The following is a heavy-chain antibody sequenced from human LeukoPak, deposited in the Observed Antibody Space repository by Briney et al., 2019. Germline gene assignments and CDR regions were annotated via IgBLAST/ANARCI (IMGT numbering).Heavy chain of an antibody. CDR1: GFTFISYA. CDR2: ISTGVAST. Sequence: GGSLRLSCVASGFTFISYAMSWVRQAPGKGLEWVSGISTGVASTYYADSVKGRFTISRDNSKNTLYLQMSSLGAADTAVYYCAKDRLGYSGARGFDWWGQGTLVTVSS. CDR3: AKDRLGYSGARGFDW. V-gene: IGHV3-23*01. J-gene: IGHJ4*02. D-gene: IGHD5-12*01.